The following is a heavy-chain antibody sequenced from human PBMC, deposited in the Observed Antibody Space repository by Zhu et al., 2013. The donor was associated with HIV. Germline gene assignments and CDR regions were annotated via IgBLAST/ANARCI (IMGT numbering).Heavy chain of an antibody. CDR3: AREHYSGSGSYYNVYFYGMDV. J-gene: IGHJ6*02. CDR1: GGTFNSYG. V-gene: IGHV1-69*06. Sequence: QVQLVAGLGREVKKPGSSVKVSCKASGGTFNSYGISWVRQAPGQGLEWMGGIIPVFETPNYAQKFQGRVTITADKSTRTAYMELSSLRSEDTAIYYCAREHYSGSGSYYNVYFYGMDVWGQGTTVTVSS. CDR2: IIPVFETP. D-gene: IGHD3-10*01.